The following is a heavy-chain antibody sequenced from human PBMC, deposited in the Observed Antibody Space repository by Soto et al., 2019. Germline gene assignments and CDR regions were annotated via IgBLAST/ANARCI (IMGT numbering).Heavy chain of an antibody. V-gene: IGHV3-9*01. J-gene: IGHJ4*02. CDR3: AKAKGSSSWNFDY. CDR1: GFTFDDYA. D-gene: IGHD6-13*01. Sequence: EVQLVESGGGLVQPGRSLRLSCAASGFTFDDYAMHWVRQAPGKGLEWVSGISWNSGSIGYADSVKGRFTISRDNAKNSLYLQMNSLRAEDTALYYCAKAKGSSSWNFDYWGQGTLVTVS. CDR2: ISWNSGSI.